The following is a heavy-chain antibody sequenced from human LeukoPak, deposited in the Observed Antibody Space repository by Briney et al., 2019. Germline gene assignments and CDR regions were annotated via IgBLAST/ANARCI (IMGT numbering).Heavy chain of an antibody. CDR2: FTSKTDGGTT. CDR1: GFTFNKAR. CDR3: GKFSSMDYIDY. V-gene: IGHV3-15*01. Sequence: GGSLRLSCAASGFTFNKARMNWVRQGPGQGLEWVGRFTSKTDGGTTDYAAPVRGRFTISRDNSKNTLYLQMNSLRAEDTAVYYCGKFSSMDYIDYWGQGTLVTVSS. J-gene: IGHJ4*02. D-gene: IGHD2-8*01.